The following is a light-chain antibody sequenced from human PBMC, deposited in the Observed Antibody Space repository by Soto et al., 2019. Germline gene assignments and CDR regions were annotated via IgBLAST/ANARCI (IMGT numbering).Light chain of an antibody. Sequence: IVLRQSPSTLSLSPGERATLHCRASQSVSSYLAWYQQKPGQAPRLLIYDASNRATGIPARFSGSGSGTDFTLTISSLEPEDFAVYYCQQRSNWPPWTFGQGTKVDIK. CDR3: QQRSNWPPWT. V-gene: IGKV3-11*01. CDR2: DAS. CDR1: QSVSSY. J-gene: IGKJ1*01.